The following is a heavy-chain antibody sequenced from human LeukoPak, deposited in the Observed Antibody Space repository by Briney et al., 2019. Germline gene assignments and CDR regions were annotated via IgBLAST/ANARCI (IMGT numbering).Heavy chain of an antibody. V-gene: IGHV3-66*01. Sequence: PGGSLRLSCAASEFSVGSNYMTWVRQAPGKGLEWVSLIYSGGSTYYADSVKGRFTISRDNSKNTLYLQMNSLRAEDTAVYYCARGNWFDPWGQGTLVTVSS. CDR3: ARGNWFDP. CDR1: EFSVGSNY. CDR2: IYSGGST. J-gene: IGHJ5*02.